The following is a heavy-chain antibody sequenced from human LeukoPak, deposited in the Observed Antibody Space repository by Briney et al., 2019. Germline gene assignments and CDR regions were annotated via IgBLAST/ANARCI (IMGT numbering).Heavy chain of an antibody. CDR3: AGYTVARVFDY. CDR2: INHSGST. CDR1: GDSISTYY. J-gene: IGHJ4*02. Sequence: SETLSLTCTVSGDSISTYYWSWIRQPPGKGLEWIGEINHSGSTNYNPSLKSRVTISVDTSKNQFSLKLSSVTAADTAVYYCAGYTVARVFDYWGQGTLVTVSS. D-gene: IGHD4-23*01. V-gene: IGHV4-34*01.